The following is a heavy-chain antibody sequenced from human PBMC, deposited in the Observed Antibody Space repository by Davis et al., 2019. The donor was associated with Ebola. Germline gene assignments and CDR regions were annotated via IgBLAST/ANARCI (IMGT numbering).Heavy chain of an antibody. CDR1: GYTFTSYD. D-gene: IGHD1-26*01. Sequence: AASVHVSCKASGYTFTSYDINWVRQATGHGLEWMGWMNPNSGNTGHAQKFQGRVTMTRNTSISTAYMELSSLRSEDTAVYYRARGFTTDYYYYGMDVWGQGTTVTVSS. J-gene: IGHJ6*02. CDR2: MNPNSGNT. V-gene: IGHV1-8*01. CDR3: ARGFTTDYYYYGMDV.